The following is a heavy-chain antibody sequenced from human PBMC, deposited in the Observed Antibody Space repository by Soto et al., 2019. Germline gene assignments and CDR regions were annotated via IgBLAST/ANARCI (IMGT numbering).Heavy chain of an antibody. Sequence: SLKLSCAASGFTFSSYGMHWVRHAPGKGLDWVAVISYDGRNKYYADAVKGRLTISRDNSKNTLYLQMSSLRAEDTAVYYCVKDGSSGWPYFYDMDVWGQGXTVTVYS. D-gene: IGHD6-19*01. CDR3: VKDGSSGWPYFYDMDV. CDR1: GFTFSSYG. V-gene: IGHV3-30*18. CDR2: ISYDGRNK. J-gene: IGHJ6*02.